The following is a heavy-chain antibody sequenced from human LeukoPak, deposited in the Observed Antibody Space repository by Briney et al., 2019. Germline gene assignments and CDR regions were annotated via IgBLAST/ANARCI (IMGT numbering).Heavy chain of an antibody. V-gene: IGHV3-21*03. CDR1: GFIFSTYW. J-gene: IGHJ6*03. CDR2: ISGSNSYI. D-gene: IGHD3-9*01. Sequence: PGGSLRLSCAASGFIFSTYWMSWVRQAPGKGLEWVSSISGSNSYIYYADSMKGRFTISRDNAKNSLYLQMNSLKTEDTAVYYCTRDEAYYDILTGIYYYYYMDVWGKGTTVTISS. CDR3: TRDEAYYDILTGIYYYYYMDV.